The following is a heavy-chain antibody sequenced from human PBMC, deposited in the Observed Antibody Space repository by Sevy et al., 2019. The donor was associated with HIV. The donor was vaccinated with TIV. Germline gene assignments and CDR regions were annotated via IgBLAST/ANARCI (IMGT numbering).Heavy chain of an antibody. CDR2: IYADGET. CDR3: ARSMEQQLDDFDI. J-gene: IGHJ3*02. Sequence: SETLSLTCTVSGASIRDSSYYWAWIRQPPGKGLEWIGNIYADGETYYNSSLKSRVTISVDTSKNQFSLRLTSVTAADTAIYFCARSMEQQLDDFDIWGQGTMVTVSS. V-gene: IGHV4-39*01. CDR1: GASIRDSSYY. D-gene: IGHD6-13*01.